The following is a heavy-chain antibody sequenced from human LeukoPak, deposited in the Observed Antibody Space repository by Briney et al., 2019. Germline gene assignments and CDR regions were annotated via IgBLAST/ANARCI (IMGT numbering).Heavy chain of an antibody. CDR2: INPNTGGT. D-gene: IGHD3-22*01. CDR3: ASSMDYYDSSGYYY. V-gene: IGHV1-2*02. Sequence: ASVKVSCKASGYTFTDYYIHWVRQAPGQSLEWMGWINPNTGGTTYAQKLQGRVTMTTDTSTSTAYMELRSLRSDDTAVYYCASSMDYYDSSGYYYWGQGTLVTVSS. CDR1: GYTFTDYY. J-gene: IGHJ4*02.